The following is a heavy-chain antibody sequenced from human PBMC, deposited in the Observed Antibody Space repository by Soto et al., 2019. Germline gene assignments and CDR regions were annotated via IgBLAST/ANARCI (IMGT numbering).Heavy chain of an antibody. V-gene: IGHV4-39*01. CDR2: VYYTGST. J-gene: IGHJ4*02. D-gene: IGHD4-4*01. CDR1: GNSISGTSSF. Sequence: PSETLSLTCPVSGNSISGTSSFWAWIRQPPGKNLEWIGSVYYTGSTYYNSSLKSRVSISIDTSKNQFSLSLNSVTAADTAVYYCTRRVRSTGLLDYWGQGALVTVCS. CDR3: TRRVRSTGLLDY.